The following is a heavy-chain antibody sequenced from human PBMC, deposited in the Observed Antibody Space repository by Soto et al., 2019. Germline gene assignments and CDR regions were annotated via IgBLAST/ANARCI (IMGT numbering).Heavy chain of an antibody. CDR3: ARDSGRGPYDHFDY. D-gene: IGHD1-1*01. Sequence: GGSLRLSCAASGFTFSSYWMSWVRQAPGKGLEWVANIKQDGSEKYYVDSVKGRFTISRDNAKNSLYLQMNSLRAEDTAVYYCARDSGRGPYDHFDYWGQGTLVTVSS. CDR1: GFTFSSYW. V-gene: IGHV3-7*01. CDR2: IKQDGSEK. J-gene: IGHJ4*02.